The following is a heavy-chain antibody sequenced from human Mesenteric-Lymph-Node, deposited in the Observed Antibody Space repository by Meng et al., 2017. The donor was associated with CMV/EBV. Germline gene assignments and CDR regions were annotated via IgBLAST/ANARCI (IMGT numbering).Heavy chain of an antibody. CDR1: GYSFTSYW. CDR3: ARGPEIWFGELSFDVHPFDY. CDR2: INPSGGST. D-gene: IGHD3-10*01. Sequence: GESLKISCKGSGYSFTSYWIGWVRQMPGKGLEWMGIINPSGGSTSYAQKFQGRVTMTRDTSTSTVYMELSSLRSEDTAVYYCARGPEIWFGELSFDVHPFDYWGQGTLVTVSS. J-gene: IGHJ4*02. V-gene: IGHV1-46*01.